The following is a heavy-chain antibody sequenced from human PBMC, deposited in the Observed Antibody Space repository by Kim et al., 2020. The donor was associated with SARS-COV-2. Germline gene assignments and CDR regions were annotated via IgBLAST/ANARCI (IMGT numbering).Heavy chain of an antibody. J-gene: IGHJ6*03. D-gene: IGHD3-16*01. CDR2: IYHSGST. CDR3: ARVGAIRASGYDYVWGSYGHYYYYYMDV. Sequence: SETLSLTCAVSGGSISSGGYSWSWIRQPPGKGLEWIGYIYHSGSTYYNPSLKSRVTISVDRSKNQFSLKLSSVTAADTAVYYCARVGAIRASGYDYVWGSYGHYYYYYMDVWGKGTTVTVSS. CDR1: GGSISSGGYS. V-gene: IGHV4-30-2*01.